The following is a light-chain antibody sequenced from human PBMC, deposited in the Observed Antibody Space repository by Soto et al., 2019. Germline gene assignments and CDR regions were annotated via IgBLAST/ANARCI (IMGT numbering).Light chain of an antibody. CDR3: QQRAKWPPFT. V-gene: IGKV3-11*01. Sequence: EIGLTQSPATQYLSPGEIATLSCRASHSVSNYLAWYQQKPGQAPRLLIYEESNRASGIPARFSGSGSGTDVTLPISSLESECFAVYFCQQRAKWPPFTFGPGTKVGI. CDR2: EES. J-gene: IGKJ3*01. CDR1: HSVSNY.